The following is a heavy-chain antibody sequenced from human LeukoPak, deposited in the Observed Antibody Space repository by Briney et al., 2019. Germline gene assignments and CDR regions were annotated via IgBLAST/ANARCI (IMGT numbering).Heavy chain of an antibody. CDR2: IYSGGNT. CDR3: ARGGYSYGYTYFDY. D-gene: IGHD5-18*01. Sequence: GGSLRLPCAASGFTVSSSYMSWVRQAPGKGLEWVSVIYSGGNTYYADSVKGRFTISRDNSKNTLYLQMNSLRAEDTAVYYCARGGYSYGYTYFDYWGQGTLVTVSS. CDR1: GFTVSSSY. V-gene: IGHV3-53*01. J-gene: IGHJ4*02.